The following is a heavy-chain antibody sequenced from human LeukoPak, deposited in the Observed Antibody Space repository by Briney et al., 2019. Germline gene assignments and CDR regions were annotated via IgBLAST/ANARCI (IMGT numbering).Heavy chain of an antibody. Sequence: ASVKVSCKASGYTFTGYYMHWVRQAPGQGLEWMGWINPNSGSTTYAQKFQGRVTMTRDTSTTTFYMELSSLRSEDTAVYYCARDLTAVRGVIWGQGTLVTVSS. CDR1: GYTFTGYY. CDR2: INPNSGST. D-gene: IGHD3-10*01. CDR3: ARDLTAVRGVI. J-gene: IGHJ4*02. V-gene: IGHV1-2*02.